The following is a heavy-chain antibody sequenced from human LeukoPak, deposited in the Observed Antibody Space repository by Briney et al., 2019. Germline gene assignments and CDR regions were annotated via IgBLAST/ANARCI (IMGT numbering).Heavy chain of an antibody. CDR3: ARVIAGVLNSFDP. J-gene: IGHJ5*02. Sequence: SETLSLTCSVSGASISEYYWGWIRQPAGKGRQWMGRLSTSGRTDYSPSLKSRVTMSFDTSKNHLSLKVTSVTAADTAVYYCARVIAGVLNSFDPWRKGTLVTVSS. D-gene: IGHD2-21*01. V-gene: IGHV4-4*07. CDR1: GASISEYY. CDR2: LSTSGRT.